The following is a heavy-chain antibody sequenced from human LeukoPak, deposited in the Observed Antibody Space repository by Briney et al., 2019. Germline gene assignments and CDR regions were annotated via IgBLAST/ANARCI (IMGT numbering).Heavy chain of an antibody. CDR2: ISSSSSYI. J-gene: IGHJ4*02. Sequence: GGSLRLYXAASGFTFSSYSMNWVGQAPGNGMEWVSSISSSSSYIYYADSVKGRFTISRDNAKNSLYLQMNSLRAEDTAVYYCASYDYDSSGYYGYWGQGTLVTVSS. CDR3: ASYDYDSSGYYGY. V-gene: IGHV3-21*01. CDR1: GFTFSSYS. D-gene: IGHD3-22*01.